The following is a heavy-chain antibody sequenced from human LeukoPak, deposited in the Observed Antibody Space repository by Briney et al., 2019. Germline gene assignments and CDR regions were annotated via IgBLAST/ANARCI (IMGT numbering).Heavy chain of an antibody. D-gene: IGHD4-23*01. J-gene: IGHJ4*02. V-gene: IGHV4-34*01. CDR3: ARGRGGNSGDD. Sequence: PSETLSLTCTFYGGSFSGYYWGWIRQPPGKGLEWIGEINHSGGTNYNPSLKSRVTISLDTSKNQFSLKLSSVTAAATAVYYCARGRGGNSGDDWGQGTLVIVSS. CDR1: GGSFSGYY. CDR2: INHSGGT.